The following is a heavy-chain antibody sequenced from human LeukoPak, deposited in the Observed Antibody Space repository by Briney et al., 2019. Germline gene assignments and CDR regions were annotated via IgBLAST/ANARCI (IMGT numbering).Heavy chain of an antibody. V-gene: IGHV1-3*01. CDR1: GYTFTSYA. CDR2: INAGNGNT. J-gene: IGHJ6*02. Sequence: ASVKVSCKASGYTFTSYAMHWVRQAPGQRLEWMGWINAGNGNTEYSQKFQGRVTITRDTSASTAYMELSSLRSEDTAVYYCARDATRYGMDVWGQGTTVTVSS. CDR3: ARDATRYGMDV.